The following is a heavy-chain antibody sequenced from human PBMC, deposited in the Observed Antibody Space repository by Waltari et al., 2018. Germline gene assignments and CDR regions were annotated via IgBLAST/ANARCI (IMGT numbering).Heavy chain of an antibody. CDR1: GGSISSYY. CDR3: ARGLGSLLPGY. V-gene: IGHV4-59*01. D-gene: IGHD3-9*01. J-gene: IGHJ4*02. Sequence: QVQLQESGPGLVKPSETLSLTCTVSGGSISSYYWSWIRQPPGKGLEWIGYIYYSGSTNYNPSLKSRVTISVDTSKNQFSLKLSSVTAADTAVYYCARGLGSLLPGYWGQGTLVTVSS. CDR2: IYYSGST.